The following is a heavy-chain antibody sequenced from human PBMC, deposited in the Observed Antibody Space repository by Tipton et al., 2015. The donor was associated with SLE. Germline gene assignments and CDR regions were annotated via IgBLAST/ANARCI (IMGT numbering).Heavy chain of an antibody. CDR1: GGSMSGHY. CDR3: VRDHFLDY. J-gene: IGHJ4*02. D-gene: IGHD2/OR15-2a*01. CDR2: ITSSGYT. Sequence: TLSLTCTVSGGSMSGHYWTWIRQPPGKGLEWIGFITSSGYTNYNPSLQSRVTISIDTSKNQCSLKLSSMSAADTAVYYCVRDHFLDYWGQGILVNVSS. V-gene: IGHV4-59*11.